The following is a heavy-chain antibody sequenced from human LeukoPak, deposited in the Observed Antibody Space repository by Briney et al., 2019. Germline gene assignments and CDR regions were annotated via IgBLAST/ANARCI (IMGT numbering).Heavy chain of an antibody. V-gene: IGHV3-66*01. J-gene: IGHJ4*02. CDR3: AEDTSRIMITFGGVIAIGYFDY. CDR1: GFTVSSNY. CDR2: IYSGGST. Sequence: GGPLRLSCAASGFTVSSNYMSWVRQAPGKGLEWVSVIYSGGSTYYADSVKGRFTISRDNSKNTLYLQMNSLRAEDTAVYYCAEDTSRIMITFGGVIAIGYFDYWGQGALVTVSS. D-gene: IGHD3-16*02.